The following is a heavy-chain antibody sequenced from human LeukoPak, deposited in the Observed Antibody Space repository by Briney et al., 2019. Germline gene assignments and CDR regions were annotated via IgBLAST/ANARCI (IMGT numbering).Heavy chain of an antibody. CDR3: ARAPYYYDSSGYYPYYYYMDV. CDR2: INPNRGGT. CDR1: GYAFTGYY. D-gene: IGHD3-22*01. J-gene: IGHJ6*03. V-gene: IGHV1-2*02. Sequence: ASVKVSCKASGYAFTGYYMHWVRHAPGQGLEWMGWINPNRGGTNYAQKFQGRVTMTRDTSISTAYMELSRLRSDDTAVYYCARAPYYYDSSGYYPYYYYMDVWGKGTTVTISS.